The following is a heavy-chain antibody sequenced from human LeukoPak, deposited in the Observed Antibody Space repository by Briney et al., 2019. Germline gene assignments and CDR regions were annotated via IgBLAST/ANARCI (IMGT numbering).Heavy chain of an antibody. V-gene: IGHV1-2*02. J-gene: IGHJ2*01. D-gene: IGHD7-27*01. CDR1: GYTFTAYY. CDR3: AIQPWGSGNNWYFDL. CDR2: ISPNCGGT. Sequence: GASVKVSCKASGYTFTAYYIHWVRQAPGQGLEWMGWISPNCGGTDYAQKFQGRVTMTRDTSISTAYVELSSLTSDDTAVYYCAIQPWGSGNNWYFDLWGRGTLVTVSS.